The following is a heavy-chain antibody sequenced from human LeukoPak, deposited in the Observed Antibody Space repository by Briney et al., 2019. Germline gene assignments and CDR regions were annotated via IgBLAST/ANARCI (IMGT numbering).Heavy chain of an antibody. D-gene: IGHD3-3*01. CDR3: ARAEANYDFWSGYYTWYFQH. J-gene: IGHJ1*01. CDR2: IYYSGST. V-gene: IGHV4-39*07. Sequence: SETLSLTCTVSGGSISSSSYYWGWIRQPPGKGLEWIGSIYYSGSTYYNPSLKSRVTISVDTSKNQFSLKLSSVTAADTAVHYCARAEANYDFWSGYYTWYFQHWGQGTLVTVSS. CDR1: GGSISSSSYY.